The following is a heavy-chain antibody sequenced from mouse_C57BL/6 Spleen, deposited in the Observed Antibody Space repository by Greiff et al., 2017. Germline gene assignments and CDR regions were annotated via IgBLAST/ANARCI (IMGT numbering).Heavy chain of an antibody. CDR3: ARQGAAYYSNYGYAMDY. J-gene: IGHJ4*01. D-gene: IGHD2-5*01. CDR1: GFTFSDYY. CDR2: ISNGGGST. V-gene: IGHV5-12*01. Sequence: EVKVEESGGGLVQPGGSLKLSCAASGFTFSDYYMYWVRQTPEKRLEWVAYISNGGGSTYYPDTVKGRFTISRDNAKNTLYLQMSRLKSEDTAMYYCARQGAAYYSNYGYAMDYWGQGTSVTVSS.